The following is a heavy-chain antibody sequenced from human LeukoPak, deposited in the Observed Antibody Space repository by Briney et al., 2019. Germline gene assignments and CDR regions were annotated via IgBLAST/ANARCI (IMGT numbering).Heavy chain of an antibody. CDR1: GFTISSHA. V-gene: IGHV3-30-3*01. CDR3: VGEVGSRQMNS. J-gene: IGHJ5*02. D-gene: IGHD1-26*01. CDR2: ISYDGSFQ. Sequence: GGSLRLSCSVSGFTISSHAMHWVRQAPGKGLECVAYISYDGSFQYHADSVKGRFTISRDNSKDILYLQMNSLRVDDSATYYCVGEVGSRQMNSWGQGTLVTVSS.